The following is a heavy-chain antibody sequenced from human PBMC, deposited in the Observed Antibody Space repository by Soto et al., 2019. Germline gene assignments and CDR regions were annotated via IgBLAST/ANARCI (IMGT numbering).Heavy chain of an antibody. J-gene: IGHJ5*02. CDR1: DGSISGSGYY. D-gene: IGHD4-4*01. CDR2: IYYSGGT. CDR3: PRHHSAFYP. Sequence: SETLSLTCTVSDGSISGSGYYWGWIRQPPGKGLEWIGTIYYSGGTYSNSSLKSRVTISVDTSKNQFSLKLSSVNAAVIALYYCPRHHSAFYPWGQGTLVTGPS. V-gene: IGHV4-39*01.